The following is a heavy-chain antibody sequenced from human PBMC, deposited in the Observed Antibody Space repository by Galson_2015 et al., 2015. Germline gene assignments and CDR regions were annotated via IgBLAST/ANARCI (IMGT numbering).Heavy chain of an antibody. J-gene: IGHJ6*02. CDR2: ISGSGGST. Sequence: SLRLSCAASGFTFSSYAMSWVRQAPGKGLAWVSAISGSGGSTYYADSVKGRCTISRDNSKNTLYLQMNSLRAEDTAVYYCAKDGRGYSNYAYYYYGMDVWGQGTTVTVSS. CDR1: GFTFSSYA. V-gene: IGHV3-23*01. CDR3: AKDGRGYSNYAYYYYGMDV. D-gene: IGHD4-11*01.